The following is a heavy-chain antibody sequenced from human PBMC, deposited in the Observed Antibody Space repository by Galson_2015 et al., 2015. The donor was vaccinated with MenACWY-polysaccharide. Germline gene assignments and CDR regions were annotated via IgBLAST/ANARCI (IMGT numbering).Heavy chain of an antibody. CDR1: GYTFTSYG. D-gene: IGHD4-17*01. V-gene: IGHV1-18*01. J-gene: IGHJ4*02. CDR3: ARDFLSTVTTRPGY. CDR2: ISVYNGNT. Sequence: SVKVSCKASGYTFTSYGISWVRQAPGHGLEWMGWISVYNGNTKYAQNLQGRVTMTTDTSTSTAYMELRSLRSDDTAVYYCARDFLSTVTTRPGYWGQGTLVTVSS.